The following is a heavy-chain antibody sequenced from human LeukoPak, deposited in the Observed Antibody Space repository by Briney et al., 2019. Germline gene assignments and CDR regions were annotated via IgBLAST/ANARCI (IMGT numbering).Heavy chain of an antibody. CDR1: GGSFSGYY. V-gene: IGHV4-34*01. J-gene: IGHJ5*02. CDR2: INHSGST. D-gene: IGHD3-22*01. CDR3: ARTPGYYDSSGYPNWFDP. Sequence: PSETLSLTCAVYGGSFSGYYWSWIRQPPGKGLEWIGEINHSGSTNYNPSLKSRVTISVDTSKNQFSLKLSSVTAADTAVYYCARTPGYYDSSGYPNWFDPWGQGTLVTVSS.